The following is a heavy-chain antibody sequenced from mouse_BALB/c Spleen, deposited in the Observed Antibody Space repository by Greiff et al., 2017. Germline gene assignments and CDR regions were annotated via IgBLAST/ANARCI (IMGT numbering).Heavy chain of an antibody. V-gene: IGHV5-17*02. Sequence: EVQVVESGGGLVQPGGSRKLSCAASGFTFSSFGMHWVRQAPEKGLEWVAYISSGSSTNYYADTVKGRFTISRDNPKNTLFLQMTSLRSEDTAMYYCASISFAYWGQGTLVTVSA. CDR1: GFTFSSFG. CDR2: ISSGSSTN. CDR3: ASISFAY. J-gene: IGHJ3*01.